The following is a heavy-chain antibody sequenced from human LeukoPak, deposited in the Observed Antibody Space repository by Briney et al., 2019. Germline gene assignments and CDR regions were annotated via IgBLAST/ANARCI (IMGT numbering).Heavy chain of an antibody. CDR3: ASRKDQWQPEGPRFDF. J-gene: IGHJ4*01. CDR1: GYTFTSYG. Sequence: ASVKVSCKASGYTFTSYGISWVRQAPGQGLEWMGWISAYNGNTNYAQKLQGRVTMTTDTSTSTAYMELRSLGSDDTAVYYCASRKDQWQPEGPRFDFWGHGTLVTVSS. V-gene: IGHV1-18*01. D-gene: IGHD6-19*01. CDR2: ISAYNGNT.